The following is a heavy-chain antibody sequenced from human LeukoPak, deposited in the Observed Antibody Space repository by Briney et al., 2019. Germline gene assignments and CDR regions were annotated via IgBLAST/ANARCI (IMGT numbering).Heavy chain of an antibody. CDR3: ARLFGGANDAFDI. CDR1: GYTFSSYA. Sequence: VSVKVSCKASGYTFSSYAISWVRQAPGQGLEWMGWISAYNGNSNSAQKIQGRVTMTTDTSTRTAYMELSNLRSDDTAVYYCARLFGGANDAFDIWGQGTMVTVSS. V-gene: IGHV1-18*01. CDR2: ISAYNGNS. D-gene: IGHD2-21*01. J-gene: IGHJ3*02.